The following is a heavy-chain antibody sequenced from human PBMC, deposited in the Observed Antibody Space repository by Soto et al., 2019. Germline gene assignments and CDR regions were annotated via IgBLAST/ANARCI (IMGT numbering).Heavy chain of an antibody. CDR1: GGTFSSYA. CDR3: ASGYSSGKEGVAKDAFDI. D-gene: IGHD6-19*01. Sequence: QVQLVQSGAEVKKPGSSVKVSCKASGGTFSSYAISWVRQAPGQGLEWMGGIIPIFGTANYAQKFQGRVTITADESTSTAYMGLSSLRSEDTAVYYCASGYSSGKEGVAKDAFDIWGQGTMVTVSS. J-gene: IGHJ3*02. V-gene: IGHV1-69*01. CDR2: IIPIFGTA.